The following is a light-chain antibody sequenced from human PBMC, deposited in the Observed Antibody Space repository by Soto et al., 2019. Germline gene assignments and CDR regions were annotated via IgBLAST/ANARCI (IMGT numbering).Light chain of an antibody. CDR1: SSDIGGYNF. CDR2: AVT. V-gene: IGLV2-14*01. CDR3: ASKTPSSTLV. Sequence: QSALTQPASVSGSPGQSITISCTGTSSDIGGYNFVSWYHQHPGKAPKLLIYAVTNRPSGIPDRFSGSKSGNTASLTISGLQAEDGADNTRASKTPSSTLVFGGGTKPTAL. J-gene: IGLJ2*01.